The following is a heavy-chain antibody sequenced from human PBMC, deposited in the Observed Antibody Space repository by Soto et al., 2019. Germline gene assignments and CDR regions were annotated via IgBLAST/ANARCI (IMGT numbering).Heavy chain of an antibody. J-gene: IGHJ4*02. CDR3: ARHIAVAGTRGFDY. V-gene: IGHV4-4*02. D-gene: IGHD6-19*01. CDR1: GASVSETYW. CDR2: ISHRGTP. Sequence: QVHLQESGPGLVEPSETLSLTCAVSGASVSETYWWSWVRQAPGKGLEWIGEISHRGTPHYNLSLCSRVTMSTDTSRNQISLTLMYVAAADSASYYCARHIAVAGTRGFDYWGQGTLVTVSS.